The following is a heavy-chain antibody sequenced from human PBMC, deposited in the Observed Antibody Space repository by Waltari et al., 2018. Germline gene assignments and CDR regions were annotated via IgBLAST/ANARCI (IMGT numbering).Heavy chain of an antibody. Sequence: EVLLVESGGDLVQPGRSLRLSCTTSGFAFGDYTMSWVRQAPGKGLESLSFIKRTRTTHHAASVEGRFIISRDDSKSNAYLQMNSLKSEDTAGYYCTRDLHFDSYAGDPCGFWGQGTRVTVSS. J-gene: IGHJ4*02. V-gene: IGHV3-49*04. CDR1: GFAFGDYT. CDR2: IKRTRTT. D-gene: IGHD3-16*01. CDR3: TRDLHFDSYAGDPCGF.